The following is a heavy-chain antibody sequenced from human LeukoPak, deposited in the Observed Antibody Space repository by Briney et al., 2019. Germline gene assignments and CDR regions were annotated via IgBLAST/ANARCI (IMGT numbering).Heavy chain of an antibody. J-gene: IGHJ3*02. CDR3: AKARTPYYYDADDAFDI. CDR2: ISAYNGNT. D-gene: IGHD3-22*01. Sequence: ASVKVSCKASGYTFTSYGIIWVRQAPGQGLEWMGWISAYNGNTNYAQKLQGRVTMTTDTSTSTAYMELRSLRSDDTAVYYCAKARTPYYYDADDAFDIWGQGTMVTVSS. V-gene: IGHV1-18*01. CDR1: GYTFTSYG.